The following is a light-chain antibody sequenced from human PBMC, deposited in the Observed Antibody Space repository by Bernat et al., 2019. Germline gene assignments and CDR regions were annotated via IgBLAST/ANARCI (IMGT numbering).Light chain of an antibody. V-gene: IGKV1-9*01. CDR2: AAS. CDR3: QQLNSYPT. J-gene: IGKJ5*01. CDR1: QGISSY. Sequence: DIQLTQSPSFLSASVGDRVTITCRASQGISSYLAWYQQKPGKAPKLLIYAASTLQSGVPSRFSGSGSGTEFTLTISSLKPEDFATYYCQQLNSYPTFGKGTRLEIK.